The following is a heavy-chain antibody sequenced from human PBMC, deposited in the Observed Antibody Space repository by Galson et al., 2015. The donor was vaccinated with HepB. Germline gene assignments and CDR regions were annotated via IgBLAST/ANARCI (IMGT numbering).Heavy chain of an antibody. Sequence: SLRLYCAASGFTFDNYAMSWVRQAPGKGLEWVSVISDSGGSTYYADSVQGRFTISRDNSENTLYLQMNSLRVEDTAIYYCAKARSGIVAAATNYWGQGTLVTVSS. V-gene: IGHV3-23*01. D-gene: IGHD6-13*01. CDR3: AKARSGIVAAATNY. CDR1: GFTFDNYA. CDR2: ISDSGGST. J-gene: IGHJ4*02.